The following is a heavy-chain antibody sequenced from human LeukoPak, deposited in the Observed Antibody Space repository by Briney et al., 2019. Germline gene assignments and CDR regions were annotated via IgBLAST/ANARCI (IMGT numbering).Heavy chain of an antibody. D-gene: IGHD6-19*01. CDR3: ARHGTQWLRYPNFDY. CDR2: IYYNGNT. V-gene: IGHV4-59*08. J-gene: IGHJ4*02. CDR1: GVSISRYY. Sequence: SETLSLTCTVSGVSISRYYWRWIRQPPGEGLEWIGSIYYNGNTDYNPSLKSRVTISVDTSNNQFSLKLSSVTAADTAVYYCARHGTQWLRYPNFDYWGQGTLVTVSS.